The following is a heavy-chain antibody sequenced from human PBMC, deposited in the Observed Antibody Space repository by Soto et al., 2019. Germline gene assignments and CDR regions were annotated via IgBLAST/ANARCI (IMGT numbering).Heavy chain of an antibody. CDR3: TRAYYGSEYDY. CDR1: GYTFTGYY. V-gene: IGHV1-2*04. J-gene: IGHJ4*02. D-gene: IGHD3-10*01. CDR2: INPNSGGT. Sequence: GASVKVSCKASGYTFTGYYMHWVRQAPGQGLEWMGWINPNSGGTNYAQKFQGWVTMTRDTSISTAYMELSRLRSDDTAVYYCTRAYYGSEYDYWGQGTLVTVSS.